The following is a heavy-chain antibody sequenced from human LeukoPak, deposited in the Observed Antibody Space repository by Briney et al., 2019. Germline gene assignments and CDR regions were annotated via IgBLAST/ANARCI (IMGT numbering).Heavy chain of an antibody. CDR3: ARVIIPEGDLYYYHHYYMDV. Sequence: GESLKISCKGSGYTFARYWIGWVRQMPGKGLEWMGIIYPGHSDTRYSPSFQGQVTISADKSISTAYLQWSSLKASDTAMYYCARVIIPEGDLYYYHHYYMDVWGTGTTVTVSS. V-gene: IGHV5-51*01. CDR1: GYTFARYW. D-gene: IGHD1-26*01. J-gene: IGHJ6*03. CDR2: IYPGHSDT.